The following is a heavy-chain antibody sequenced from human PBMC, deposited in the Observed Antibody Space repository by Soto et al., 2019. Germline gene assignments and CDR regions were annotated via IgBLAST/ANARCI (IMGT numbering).Heavy chain of an antibody. J-gene: IGHJ5*02. CDR3: ARGLRGYYTYGWFDP. CDR2: IYYSGST. V-gene: IGHV4-59*12. CDR1: GGSISSYY. Sequence: SETLSLTCTVSGGSISSYYWSWIRQPPGKGLEWIGYIYYSGSTNYNPSLKSRVTISVDTSKNQFSLKLSSVTAADTAVYYCARGLRGYYTYGWFDPWSQGTLVTVSS. D-gene: IGHD3-3*01.